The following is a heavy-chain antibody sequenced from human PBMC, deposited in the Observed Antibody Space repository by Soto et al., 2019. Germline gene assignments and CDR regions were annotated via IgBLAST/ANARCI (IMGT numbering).Heavy chain of an antibody. D-gene: IGHD6-19*01. J-gene: IGHJ4*02. CDR1: GFTFSSYA. CDR2: ISYDGSNK. CDR3: ARGAVRLLGIAVAGPAAYYFDY. Sequence: PVGSLRLSCTASGFTFSSYAMHWVRQAPGKGLEWVAVISYDGSNKYYADSVKGRFTISRDNSKNTLYLQMNSLRAEDTAVYYCARGAVRLLGIAVAGPAAYYFDYWGQGTLVTVSS. V-gene: IGHV3-30-3*01.